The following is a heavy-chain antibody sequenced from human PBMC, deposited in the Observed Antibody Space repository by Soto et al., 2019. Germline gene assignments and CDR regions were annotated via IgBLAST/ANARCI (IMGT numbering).Heavy chain of an antibody. J-gene: IGHJ4*02. CDR3: ARQRLWGTSGYYYFEN. CDR2: INPGEFDFDT. D-gene: IGHD3-22*01. Sequence: GESLKISCKASGYSFTTYWIAWVRQTPGKGLEWMGIINPGEFDFDTRYSPSFQGQDTISADKSINTAYLQWSRLKASDTAMYYCARQRLWGTSGYYYFENWGQGTLVTVSS. CDR1: GYSFTTYW. V-gene: IGHV5-51*01.